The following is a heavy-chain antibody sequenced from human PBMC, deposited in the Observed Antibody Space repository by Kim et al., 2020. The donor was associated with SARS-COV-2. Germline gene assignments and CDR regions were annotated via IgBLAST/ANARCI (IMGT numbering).Heavy chain of an antibody. V-gene: IGHV3-23*01. J-gene: IGHJ4*02. CDR3: AKGYHGGSYFSSDY. CDR1: GFTFSSYA. D-gene: IGHD1-26*01. CDR2: ISGGGGTR. Sequence: GGSLRLSCAASGFTFSSYAMSWVRQAPGKGLEWVSAISGGGGTRYYADSVKGRFTISRDNSKNIMYLQMNSLRAEDTAVYYCAKGYHGGSYFSSDYWGQG.